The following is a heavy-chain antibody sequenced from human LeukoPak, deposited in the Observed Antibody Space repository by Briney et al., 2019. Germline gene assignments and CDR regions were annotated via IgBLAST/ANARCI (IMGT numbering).Heavy chain of an antibody. J-gene: IGHJ4*02. D-gene: IGHD3-22*01. CDR3: ATGSHVRVYDSNPYYGHY. V-gene: IGHV1-46*04. CDR1: GYRFSSYY. Sequence: ASVKVSCKASGYRFSSYYLIWVRQAPGQGLEWMGIINPSAGSTYYAQKLQGRVTMTRDMSTSTVYMELSSLRSEDTALYYCATGSHVRVYDSNPYYGHYWDQGTLVTVSS. CDR2: INPSAGST.